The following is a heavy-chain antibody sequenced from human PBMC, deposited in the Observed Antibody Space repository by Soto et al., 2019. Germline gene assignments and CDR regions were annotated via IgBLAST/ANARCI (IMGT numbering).Heavy chain of an antibody. Sequence: QVQLQQWGAGLLKPSETLSLTCAVYGGSFSGYYWSWIRQPPGKGLEWIGEINHSGSTNYNPSLKSPITIAGDTSKNQFSLKLSSVTAADTAVYYCARGRGRRDWFDPWGQGTLVTVSS. CDR3: ARGRGRRDWFDP. J-gene: IGHJ5*02. V-gene: IGHV4-34*01. D-gene: IGHD2-15*01. CDR2: INHSGST. CDR1: GGSFSGYY.